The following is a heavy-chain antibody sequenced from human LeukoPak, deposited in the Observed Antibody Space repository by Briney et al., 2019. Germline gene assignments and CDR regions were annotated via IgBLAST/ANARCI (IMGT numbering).Heavy chain of an antibody. CDR3: ARVGLPPPPYYMDV. J-gene: IGHJ6*03. Sequence: PSETLSLTCTVSGGSISSYYWSWIRQPAGKGLEWIGRIYTSGSTNYNPSLKSRVTMSVDTSKNQFSLKLSSVTAADTAVYYCARVGLPPPPYYMDVWVKGTTVTVSS. V-gene: IGHV4-4*07. CDR1: GGSISSYY. CDR2: IYTSGST.